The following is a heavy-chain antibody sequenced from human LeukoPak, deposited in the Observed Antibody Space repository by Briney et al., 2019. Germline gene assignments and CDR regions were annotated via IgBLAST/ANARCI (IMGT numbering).Heavy chain of an antibody. CDR2: IYPGDSDT. CDR1: GYSLTSYW. D-gene: IGHD3-9*01. J-gene: IGHJ6*04. Sequence: GESLKISCKGSGYSLTSYWLGWVRQMPGKGLEWMGIIYPGDSDTRYSPPFQGQVPISADKSISTAYLQWSSLKASDTAMYYCVFLQLNYDIVGVWGKGTTVTVSS. CDR3: VFLQLNYDIVGV. V-gene: IGHV5-51*01.